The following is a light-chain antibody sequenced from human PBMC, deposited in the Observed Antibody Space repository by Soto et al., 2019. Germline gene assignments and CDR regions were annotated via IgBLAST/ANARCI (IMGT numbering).Light chain of an antibody. J-gene: IGKJ1*01. CDR3: QQYGNSRGT. V-gene: IGKV3-20*01. CDR2: DTS. CDR1: QSLTNSF. Sequence: EIVLTQSPGTLALSPGERATLSCRASQSLTNSFIAWYQQKPGQAPRLLIYDTSSRATGIPDRFSGSGSGTDFTLTISGLEPEDFAVYYCQQYGNSRGTFGQGTKVDIK.